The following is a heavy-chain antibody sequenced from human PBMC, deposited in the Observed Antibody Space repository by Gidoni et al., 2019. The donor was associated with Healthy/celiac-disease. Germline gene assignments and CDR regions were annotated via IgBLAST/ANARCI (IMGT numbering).Heavy chain of an antibody. CDR3: AREGAYSSGGYNY. J-gene: IGHJ4*02. V-gene: IGHV4-61*01. D-gene: IGHD6-19*01. CDR1: GGSVSSGSYY. CDR2: IYYSGST. Sequence: QVQLQESGPGLVKPSETLSLTCTVSGGSVSSGSYYWSWIRQPPGKGLEWIGYIYYSGSTNYNPSLKSRVTISVDTSKNQFSLKLSSVTAADTAVYYCAREGAYSSGGYNYWGQGTLVTVSS.